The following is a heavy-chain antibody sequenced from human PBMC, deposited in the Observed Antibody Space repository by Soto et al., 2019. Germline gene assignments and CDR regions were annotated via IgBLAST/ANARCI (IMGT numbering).Heavy chain of an antibody. D-gene: IGHD1-26*01. J-gene: IGHJ4*02. CDR1: GDTFTSYD. CDR3: ARDGGSAYHFFDY. Sequence: GASVKVSCKASGDTFTSYDISWVRQAPGQGLEWVGWLSAENGNTNYAQKLQGRVTMTTDTSTNTAYMELRSLRSDDTAVYYCARDGGSAYHFFDYWGQGTLVTVSS. V-gene: IGHV1-18*01. CDR2: LSAENGNT.